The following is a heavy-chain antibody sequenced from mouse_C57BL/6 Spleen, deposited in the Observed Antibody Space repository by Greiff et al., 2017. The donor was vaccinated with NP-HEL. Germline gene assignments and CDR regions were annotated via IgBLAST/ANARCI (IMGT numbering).Heavy chain of an antibody. D-gene: IGHD1-1*01. V-gene: IGHV1-9*01. J-gene: IGHJ4*01. CDR3: ARGDYYGSSWGYAMDY. CDR1: GYTFTGYW. Sequence: VQLQQSGAELMKPGASVKLSCKATGYTFTGYWIEWVKQRPGHGLEWIGEILPGSGSTNYNEKFKGKATFTADTSSNTAYMQLSSRTTEDSAIYYCARGDYYGSSWGYAMDYWGQGASVTVSS. CDR2: ILPGSGST.